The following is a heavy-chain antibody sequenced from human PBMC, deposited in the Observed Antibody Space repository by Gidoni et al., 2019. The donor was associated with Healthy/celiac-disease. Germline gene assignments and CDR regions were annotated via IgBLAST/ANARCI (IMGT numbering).Heavy chain of an antibody. Sequence: EVQLVESGGGLVQPGGSLRLSCAASGFTFSSYDMHWVRQATGKGLEGVSAIGTAGDTYYPGSVKGRFTISRENAKNSLYLQMNSLRAGDTAVYYCARAGDSRWYFDLWGRGTLVTVSS. J-gene: IGHJ2*01. CDR3: ARAGDSRWYFDL. D-gene: IGHD2-21*01. CDR2: IGTAGDT. CDR1: GFTFSSYD. V-gene: IGHV3-13*01.